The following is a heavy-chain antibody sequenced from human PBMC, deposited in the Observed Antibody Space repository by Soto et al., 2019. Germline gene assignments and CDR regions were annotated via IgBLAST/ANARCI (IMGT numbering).Heavy chain of an antibody. CDR2: IYHSGSS. Sequence: QVHLQESGPGLVKPSETLSLTCAIGASSISIYYWGWIRQPPGKGLEWIGSIYHSGSSYYNPSLKGRVSLSLDTSKGQLSLNLTSVTAADTAVYYCAREDDGAGMDVWGQGTTVIVSS. V-gene: IGHV4-38-2*02. J-gene: IGHJ6*02. CDR1: ASSISIYY. CDR3: AREDDGAGMDV. D-gene: IGHD1-1*01.